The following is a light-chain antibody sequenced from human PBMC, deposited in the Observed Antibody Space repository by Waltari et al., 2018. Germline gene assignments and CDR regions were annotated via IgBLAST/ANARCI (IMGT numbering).Light chain of an antibody. Sequence: QSALTQPASVSGSPGQSITISFTGTRSEVGHDNFVSWYQHHPGKAPKLIIYEVIKRPSGLSSRFSGSKSGNTATLTISGLQAEDEADYYCCSYTSSSTFIFGTGTKVTVL. V-gene: IGLV2-23*02. J-gene: IGLJ1*01. CDR1: RSEVGHDNF. CDR3: CSYTSSSTFI. CDR2: EVI.